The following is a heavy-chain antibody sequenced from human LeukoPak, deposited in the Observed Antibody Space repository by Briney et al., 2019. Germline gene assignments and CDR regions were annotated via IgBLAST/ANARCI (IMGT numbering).Heavy chain of an antibody. V-gene: IGHV3-21*01. CDR3: ARDIHPMAVAKDAFDI. Sequence: GGSLRLSCAASGFTFSSYSMNWVRQAPGRGLEWVSSISSISSYIYYADSVKGRFTLSRDNAKNSLYLQMNSLRAEDTAVYYCARDIHPMAVAKDAFDIWGQGTMVTVSS. J-gene: IGHJ3*02. D-gene: IGHD6-19*01. CDR2: ISSISSYI. CDR1: GFTFSSYS.